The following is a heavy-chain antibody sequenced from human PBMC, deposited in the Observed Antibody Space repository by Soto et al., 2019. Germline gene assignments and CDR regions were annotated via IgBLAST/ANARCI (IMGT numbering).Heavy chain of an antibody. CDR2: IHYSGST. J-gene: IGHJ5*02. Sequence: QVQLQESGPGLVKPSQTLSLTCTVSDGSISSGDYYWSWIRQPPGKGLEWIGYIHYSGSTYYNPSLKSRVTISVDPSKNQFSLKLSSVTAADTAVYYCVRERLVRGVTDRNWDDPWGQGTLVTVSS. V-gene: IGHV4-30-4*01. CDR1: DGSISSGDYY. CDR3: VRERLVRGVTDRNWDDP. D-gene: IGHD3-10*01.